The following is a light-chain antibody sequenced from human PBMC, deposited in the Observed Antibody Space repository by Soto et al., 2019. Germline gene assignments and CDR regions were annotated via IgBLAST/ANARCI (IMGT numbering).Light chain of an antibody. Sequence: ELLLTQSPGTLSLSPGQGATLSCRASEKVPNNYLAWYQQKPGQAPRLLIDAAFSRTTGTPNRFSGSGSGTDFTLTIARLEPEDFAVYYCQHYSRSLQTFGPGTKVD. CDR3: QHYSRSLQT. J-gene: IGKJ3*01. CDR2: AAF. V-gene: IGKV3-20*01. CDR1: EKVPNNY.